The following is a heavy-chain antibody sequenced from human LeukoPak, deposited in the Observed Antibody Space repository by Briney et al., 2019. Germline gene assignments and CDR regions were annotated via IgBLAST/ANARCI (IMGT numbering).Heavy chain of an antibody. D-gene: IGHD3-10*01. CDR1: GGTFSSYA. CDR3: ARRWFGESSGFMDV. V-gene: IGHV1-46*01. CDR2: INPSGGST. J-gene: IGHJ6*03. Sequence: ASVKVSCKASGGTFSSYAISWVRQAPGQGLEWMGIINPSGGSTSYAQKFQGRVTMTRDTSTSTVYMELSSLRSEDTAVYYCARRWFGESSGFMDVWGKGTTVTVSS.